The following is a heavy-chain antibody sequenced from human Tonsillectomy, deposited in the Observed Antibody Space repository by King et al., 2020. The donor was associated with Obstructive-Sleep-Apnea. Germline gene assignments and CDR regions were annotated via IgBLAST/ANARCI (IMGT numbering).Heavy chain of an antibody. CDR2: ISAYNGNT. Sequence: QLVQSGAEVKKPGASVTVSCKASGYTFTSYGISWVRQAPGQGLEWMGWISAYNGNTNYAQKLQGRVTMTTDTSTSTAYMELRSLRSDDTAVYYCARDLGMVRGVIIRNPFDYWGQGTLVTVSS. CDR1: GYTFTSYG. D-gene: IGHD3-10*01. CDR3: ARDLGMVRGVIIRNPFDY. J-gene: IGHJ4*02. V-gene: IGHV1-18*01.